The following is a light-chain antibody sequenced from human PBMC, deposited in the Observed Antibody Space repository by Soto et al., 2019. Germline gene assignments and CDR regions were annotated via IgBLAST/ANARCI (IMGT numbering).Light chain of an antibody. V-gene: IGKV3-11*01. CDR1: QSVSNNY. J-gene: IGKJ1*01. CDR2: GAS. CDR3: HQRQSWPRT. Sequence: EIVLTQSPGTLSLSPGERATLSCRASQSVSNNYLAWYQQKPGQAPRLLIYGASNRATGIPARFSGSGSGTDFTLTINSLPPEDFAIYYCHQRQSWPRTFGQGTKVDI.